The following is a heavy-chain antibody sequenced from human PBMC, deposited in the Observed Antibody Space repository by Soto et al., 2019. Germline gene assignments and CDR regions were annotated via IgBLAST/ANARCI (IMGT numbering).Heavy chain of an antibody. J-gene: IGHJ3*02. V-gene: IGHV3-9*01. CDR3: AKDIGYCISTSCHWDDAFDI. D-gene: IGHD2-2*01. CDR1: GFTFDDYA. CDR2: ISWNSGSI. Sequence: PGGSLRLSCAASGFTFDDYAMHWVRQAPGKGLEWVSGISWNSGSIGYADSVKGRFTISRDNAKNSLYLQMNSLRAEDTALYYCAKDIGYCISTSCHWDDAFDIWGQGTMVTVSS.